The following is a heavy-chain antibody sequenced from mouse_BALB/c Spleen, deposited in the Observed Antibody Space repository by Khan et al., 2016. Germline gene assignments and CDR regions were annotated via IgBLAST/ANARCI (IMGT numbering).Heavy chain of an antibody. V-gene: IGHV4-1*02. Sequence: EVKLLESGGGLVQPGGSLKLSCAASGFDFSGYWMSWVRQAPGKGLEWIGEISPDSSTINYTPSLKDQFIISRDNAKNTLYLQMNKVRSEDTALXYCARPVYTRAMDFWGQGTSVTVSS. J-gene: IGHJ4*01. CDR3: ARPVYTRAMDF. CDR2: ISPDSSTI. CDR1: GFDFSGYW.